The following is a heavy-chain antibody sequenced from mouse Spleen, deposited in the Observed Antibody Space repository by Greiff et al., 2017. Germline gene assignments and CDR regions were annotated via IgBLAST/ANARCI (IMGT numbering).Heavy chain of an antibody. Sequence: EVMLVESGGGLVKPGGSLKLSCAASGFTFSDYGMHWVRQAPEKGLEWVAYISSGSSTIYYADTVKGRFTISRDNAKNTLFLQMTSLRSEDTAMYYCARDDGYYLAWFAYWGQGTLVTVSA. D-gene: IGHD2-3*01. CDR3: ARDDGYYLAWFAY. J-gene: IGHJ3*01. CDR1: GFTFSDYG. CDR2: ISSGSSTI. V-gene: IGHV5-17*01.